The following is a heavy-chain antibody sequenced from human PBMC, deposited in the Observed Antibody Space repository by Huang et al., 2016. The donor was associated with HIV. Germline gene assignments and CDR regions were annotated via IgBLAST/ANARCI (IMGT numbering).Heavy chain of an antibody. D-gene: IGHD3-22*01. V-gene: IGHV3-74*01. J-gene: IGHJ4*02. CDR1: GFSISSYW. Sequence: EVQLVESGGGLVQPGGSLRLSCAAAGFSISSYWMHWVRQAPGKGRVWVSRSNSEGRSTSYADSVKGRFTISRDNAKNTLYLQMNSLRAEDTAVYYCARDPRIQSWLNFFDYWGQGTLVSVSS. CDR3: ARDPRIQSWLNFFDY. CDR2: SNSEGRST.